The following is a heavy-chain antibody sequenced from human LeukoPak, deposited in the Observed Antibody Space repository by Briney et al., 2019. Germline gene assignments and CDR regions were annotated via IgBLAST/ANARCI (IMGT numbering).Heavy chain of an antibody. V-gene: IGHV1-46*01. Sequence: ASVKHSCKASGYTFTSYYMHWVRQAPGQGLEWMEIINPSGGSTSYAQKFQGRVTMTRDTSTSTVYMELSSLRSEDTAVYYCARASTGTGGFDYWGQGTLVTVSS. CDR2: INPSGGST. CDR1: GYTFTSYY. D-gene: IGHD1-1*01. CDR3: ARASTGTGGFDY. J-gene: IGHJ4*02.